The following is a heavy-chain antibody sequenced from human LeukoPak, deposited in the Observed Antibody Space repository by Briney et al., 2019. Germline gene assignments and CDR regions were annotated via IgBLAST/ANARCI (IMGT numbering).Heavy chain of an antibody. CDR2: INHSGST. CDR1: GGSFSGYY. V-gene: IGHV4-34*01. J-gene: IGHJ4*02. Sequence: SETLSLTCAVYGGSFSGYYWGWIRQPPGKGLEWIGEINHSGSTNYNPSLKSRVTISVDTSKNQFSLKLSYVTAADTAVYYCARRYYYDSSGSQSSPIDYWGQASLVTVSS. CDR3: ARRYYYDSSGSQSSPIDY. D-gene: IGHD3-22*01.